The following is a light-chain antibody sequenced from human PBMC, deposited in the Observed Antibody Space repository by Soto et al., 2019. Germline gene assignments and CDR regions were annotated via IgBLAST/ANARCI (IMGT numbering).Light chain of an antibody. CDR3: KHLNGFPLT. V-gene: IGKV1-9*01. Sequence: DIQLTQSPSFLSASVGDRVTITCRASQGISSYLAWYQQKPGKAPKLLIYVASALQSGVPSRFSGSGSGTEFTLSINSRQPEAFASYYCKHLNGFPLTFGGGTKVEIK. CDR2: VAS. J-gene: IGKJ4*01. CDR1: QGISSY.